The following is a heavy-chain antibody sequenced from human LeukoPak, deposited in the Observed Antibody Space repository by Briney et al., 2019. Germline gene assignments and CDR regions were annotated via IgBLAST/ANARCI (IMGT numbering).Heavy chain of an antibody. CDR1: GGSISSSSYY. Sequence: PSETLSLTCTVSGGSISSSSYYWSWIRQPAGKGLEWIAYISDIGSINYNPSLKSRVTISLDTSKNQFSLKLSSVTAADTAVYYCAGHHPRNTVDFWGQGTLVTVSS. CDR3: AGHHPRNTVDF. CDR2: ISDIGSI. V-gene: IGHV4-61*10. J-gene: IGHJ4*02. D-gene: IGHD2/OR15-2a*01.